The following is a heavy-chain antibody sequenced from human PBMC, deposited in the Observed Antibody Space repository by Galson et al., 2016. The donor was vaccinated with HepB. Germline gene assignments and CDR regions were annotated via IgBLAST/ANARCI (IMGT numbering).Heavy chain of an antibody. D-gene: IGHD3/OR15-3a*01. Sequence: SLRLSCAASGFTLSNYAMNWVRQAPGEGLEWVSAISGFGGSTYYSDSVEGRFTISRDSSNNTLYLQMDSLRAEDTAVYYCAKEGSIFGLLITPLVNWGQGTLVTVSS. V-gene: IGHV3-23*01. J-gene: IGHJ4*02. CDR1: GFTLSNYA. CDR2: ISGFGGST. CDR3: AKEGSIFGLLITPLVN.